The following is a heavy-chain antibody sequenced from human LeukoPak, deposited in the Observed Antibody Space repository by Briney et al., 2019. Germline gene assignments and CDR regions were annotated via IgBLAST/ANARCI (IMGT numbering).Heavy chain of an antibody. D-gene: IGHD6-19*01. CDR2: IYSGGGT. CDR1: GFTVTNSY. J-gene: IGHJ4*02. Sequence: GGSLRLSCAASGFTVTNSYMTWGRQAPGKGLEWVAVIYSGGGTDYADSVKGRFTISRDNSKNTLFLQMNSLRAEDTAVYYCARGPPYSSGWFGVTYWGQGTLVTVSS. V-gene: IGHV3-53*01. CDR3: ARGPPYSSGWFGVTY.